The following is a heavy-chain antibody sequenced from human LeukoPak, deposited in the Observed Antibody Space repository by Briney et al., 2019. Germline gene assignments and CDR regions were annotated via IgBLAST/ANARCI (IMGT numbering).Heavy chain of an antibody. V-gene: IGHV4-59*08. CDR1: GGSISNYY. CDR3: ARQGFSVGSNYYFAFDI. Sequence: SSETLSLTCTVSGGSISNYYWSWIRQPPEKGLEWIGYIYYSGSTNYNPSLKSRVTVSVDTSKNQFSLKLNSVTAADTAVYYYARQGFSVGSNYYFAFDIWGQGTMVTVSS. D-gene: IGHD3-10*01. CDR2: IYYSGST. J-gene: IGHJ3*02.